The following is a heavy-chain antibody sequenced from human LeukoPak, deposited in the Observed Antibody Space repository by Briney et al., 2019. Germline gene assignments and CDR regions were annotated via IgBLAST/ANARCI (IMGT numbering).Heavy chain of an antibody. J-gene: IGHJ3*02. Sequence: SETLSLTCTVSGGSISSSTYYWDWIRQPPGKGLEWIGSIYYSGGTYYNPSLKSRVTISVDTSKNQFSLKLSSLTATDTAVYYCTRSETGDDTFDIWGQGTMVSVSS. V-gene: IGHV4-39*01. CDR2: IYYSGGT. CDR3: TRSETGDDTFDI. D-gene: IGHD7-27*01. CDR1: GGSISSSTYY.